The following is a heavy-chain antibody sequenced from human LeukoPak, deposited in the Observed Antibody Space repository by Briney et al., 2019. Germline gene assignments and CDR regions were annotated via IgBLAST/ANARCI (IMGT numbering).Heavy chain of an antibody. V-gene: IGHV3-20*04. J-gene: IGHJ5*02. D-gene: IGHD6-6*01. Sequence: GGSLRLSCAASGFNFDDYDMSWVRQVPGKGLEWVSGITWNGDKTGYADSVRGRFAISRDNTKKSLYLQMSSLRAEDTALYYCAKDRRAALLYLDPWGQGTLVTVSS. CDR2: ITWNGDKT. CDR1: GFNFDDYD. CDR3: AKDRRAALLYLDP.